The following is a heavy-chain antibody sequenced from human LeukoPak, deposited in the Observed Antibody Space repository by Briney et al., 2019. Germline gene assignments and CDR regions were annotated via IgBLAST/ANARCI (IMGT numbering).Heavy chain of an antibody. J-gene: IGHJ3*02. D-gene: IGHD3-9*01. V-gene: IGHV1-18*01. CDR1: GYTFTSYG. CDR3: ARHNRYYDILTGYRGDAFDI. Sequence: GASVKVSCKASGYTFTSYGISWVRQAPGQGLEWMGWISAYNGNTNYTQKLQGRVTMTTDTSTSTAYMELRSLRSDDTAVYYCARHNRYYDILTGYRGDAFDIWGQGTMVTVSS. CDR2: ISAYNGNT.